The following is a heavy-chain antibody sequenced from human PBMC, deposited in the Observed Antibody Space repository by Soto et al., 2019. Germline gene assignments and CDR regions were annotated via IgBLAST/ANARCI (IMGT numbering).Heavy chain of an antibody. D-gene: IGHD5-18*01. V-gene: IGHV4-34*01. J-gene: IGHJ4*02. Sequence: ASETLSLTCAVYGGSFSGYYWSWIRQPPGKGLEWIGEINHSGSTNYNPSLKSRVTISVDTSKNQFSLKLSSVTAADTAVYYCARGDSEMDTAMVTYDYWGQGTLVTVSS. CDR1: GGSFSGYY. CDR3: ARGDSEMDTAMVTYDY. CDR2: INHSGST.